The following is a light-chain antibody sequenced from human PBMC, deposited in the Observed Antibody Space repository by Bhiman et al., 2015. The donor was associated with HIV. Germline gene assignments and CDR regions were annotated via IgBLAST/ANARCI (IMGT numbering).Light chain of an antibody. CDR3: QSAASSATYEV. V-gene: IGLV3-25*03. J-gene: IGLJ2*01. CDR1: KLGYKY. CDR2: KDS. Sequence: SYELTQPPSMSVSPGQTASITCSGDKLGYKYVCWYQQKPGQAPVLVIYKDSERPSGIPERFSGSSSGTTVTLTISGVQAEDEADYYCQSAASSATYEVFGGGTKLTVL.